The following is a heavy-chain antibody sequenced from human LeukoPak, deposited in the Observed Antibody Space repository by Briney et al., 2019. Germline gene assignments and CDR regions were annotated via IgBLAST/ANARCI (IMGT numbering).Heavy chain of an antibody. CDR1: GYTLTELS. V-gene: IGHV1-24*01. Sequence: ASVKVSCKVSGYTLTELSMHWVRQAPGKGLEWMGGFDPEDGETIYAQKFQGRVTMTEDTSTDTAYMELSSLRSEDTAVYYCATVLWFGELLYNWFDPWGRGTLVTVS. CDR2: FDPEDGET. J-gene: IGHJ5*02. D-gene: IGHD3-10*01. CDR3: ATVLWFGELLYNWFDP.